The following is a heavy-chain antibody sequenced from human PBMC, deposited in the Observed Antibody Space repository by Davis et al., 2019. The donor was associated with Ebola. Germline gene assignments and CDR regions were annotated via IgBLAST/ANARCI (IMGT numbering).Heavy chain of an antibody. Sequence: GESLKISCAASGFTFSSYEMNWVRQAPGKGLEWVSYISSSGSTIYYADSVKGRFTISRDNAKNSLYLQMNSLRAEDTAVYYCAREMYYYDSSGYYYSDWFDPWGQGTLVTVSS. V-gene: IGHV3-48*03. CDR2: ISSSGSTI. J-gene: IGHJ5*02. CDR3: AREMYYYDSSGYYYSDWFDP. D-gene: IGHD3-22*01. CDR1: GFTFSSYE.